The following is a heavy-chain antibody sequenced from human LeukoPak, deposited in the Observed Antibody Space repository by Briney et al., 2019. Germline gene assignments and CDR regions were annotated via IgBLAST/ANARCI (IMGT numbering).Heavy chain of an antibody. V-gene: IGHV4-61*08. D-gene: IGHD6-13*01. CDR1: GGSISSGDYY. CDR3: AKGPYKQLTISEYYYGMDV. Sequence: TSETLSLTCTVSGGSISSGDYYWSWIRQPPGKGLEWIGYIYYSGSTNYNPSLKSRVTISVDTSKNQFSLKLSSVTAADTAVYYCAKGPYKQLTISEYYYGMDVWGQGTTVTVSS. J-gene: IGHJ6*02. CDR2: IYYSGST.